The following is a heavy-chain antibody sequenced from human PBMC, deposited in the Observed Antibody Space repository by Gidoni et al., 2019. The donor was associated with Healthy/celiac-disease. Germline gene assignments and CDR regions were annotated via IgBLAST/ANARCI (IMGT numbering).Heavy chain of an antibody. CDR1: GGSFSGYY. CDR2: INHSGST. CDR3: ASRPTVKYSNHYYYYYGMDV. J-gene: IGHJ6*02. D-gene: IGHD6-6*01. Sequence: QVQLQQWGAGLLKPSETLSLTCAVYGGSFSGYYWSWIRQPPGKGLEWIGEINHSGSTNYNPSLKSRVTISVDTSKNQFSLKLSSVTAADTAVYYCASRPTVKYSNHYYYYYGMDVWGQGTTVTVSS. V-gene: IGHV4-34*01.